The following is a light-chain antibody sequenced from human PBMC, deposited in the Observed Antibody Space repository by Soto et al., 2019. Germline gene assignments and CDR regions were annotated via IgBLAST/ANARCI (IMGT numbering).Light chain of an antibody. CDR1: QSVRSN. J-gene: IGKJ5*01. Sequence: EIVITQSPATPSVSPGERATPSCRASQSVRSNLAWYQQKPGQSPRLLIYGASTRATGIPARFSGSGSGTQFTLTISSLQPEDCAIYFCQQANSFPITFGQGTRLEIK. V-gene: IGKV3-15*01. CDR3: QQANSFPIT. CDR2: GAS.